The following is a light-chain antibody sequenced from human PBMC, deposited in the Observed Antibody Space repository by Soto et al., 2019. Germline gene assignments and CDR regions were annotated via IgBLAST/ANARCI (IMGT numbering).Light chain of an antibody. V-gene: IGKV1-27*01. CDR3: QKYNSAPQT. CDR2: AAS. CDR1: QGISKY. J-gene: IGKJ1*01. Sequence: DIQMTQSPSSLSASVGDRVTITCRASQGISKYSAWYQQKPGKVPTLLIYAASTLQSGVPSRFSGSGSGTHFTLTISSLQPEDVATYYCQKYNSAPQTFGQGTKVDIK.